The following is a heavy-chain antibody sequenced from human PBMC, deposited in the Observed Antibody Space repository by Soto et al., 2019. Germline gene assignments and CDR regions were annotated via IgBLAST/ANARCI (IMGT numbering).Heavy chain of an antibody. Sequence: GWSLRLSCAASGFTFSSYGMHWVRQAPGKGLEWVAVIWYDGSNKYCADSVKGRFTISRDNSKNTLYLQMNSLRAEDTAVYYCARERDGYGEVQDYWGQGTMVTVSS. D-gene: IGHD5-18*01. CDR2: IWYDGSNK. V-gene: IGHV3-33*01. J-gene: IGHJ4*02. CDR1: GFTFSSYG. CDR3: ARERDGYGEVQDY.